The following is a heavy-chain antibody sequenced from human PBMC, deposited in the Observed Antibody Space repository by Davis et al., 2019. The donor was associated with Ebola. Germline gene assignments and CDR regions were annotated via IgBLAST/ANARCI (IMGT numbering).Heavy chain of an antibody. V-gene: IGHV3-7*01. D-gene: IGHD6-19*01. Sequence: GESLKISCGASGFSFNFYWMSWVRQAPGKGLEWVANIKQDGSEKLYVDSVKGRFTISRDNAKNSLYLQMNSLRAEDTAVYYCARDPGYASGWTEFDPWGQGTLVTVSS. J-gene: IGHJ5*02. CDR1: GFSFNFYW. CDR2: IKQDGSEK. CDR3: ARDPGYASGWTEFDP.